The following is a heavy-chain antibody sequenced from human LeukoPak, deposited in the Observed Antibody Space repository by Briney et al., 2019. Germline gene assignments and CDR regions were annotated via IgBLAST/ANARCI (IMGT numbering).Heavy chain of an antibody. CDR3: ARGSANHHYMDV. V-gene: IGHV3-7*03. CDR1: GFTFSNYW. D-gene: IGHD1-14*01. Sequence: GGSLRLSCAASGFTFSNYWTSWVRQAPGKGLEWLANINQDGSEMYYVGSVKGRFTISRDNGKNSLYLQINSLRADDTALYYCARGSANHHYMDVWGKGTTVTVSS. CDR2: INQDGSEM. J-gene: IGHJ6*03.